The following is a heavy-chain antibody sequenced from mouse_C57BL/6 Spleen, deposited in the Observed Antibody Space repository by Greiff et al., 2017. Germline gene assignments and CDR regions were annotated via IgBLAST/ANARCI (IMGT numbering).Heavy chain of an antibody. CDR3: ARRGWDYDGYAMDY. J-gene: IGHJ4*01. CDR2: IYWDDDK. V-gene: IGHV8-12*01. CDR1: GFSLSTSGMG. D-gene: IGHD2-4*01. Sequence: QVTLKVSGPGILQSSQTLSLSCSFSGFSLSTSGMGVSWIRPPSGKGLVWLAHIYWDDDKRYNPSLKSRLTISQDTSRNQVFLTITRVDTAETATYYGARRGWDYDGYAMDYWGQGTSVTVAS.